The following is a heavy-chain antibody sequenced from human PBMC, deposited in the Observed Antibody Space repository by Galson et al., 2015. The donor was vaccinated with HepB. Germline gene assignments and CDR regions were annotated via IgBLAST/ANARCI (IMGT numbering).Heavy chain of an antibody. CDR1: GFIFSCSA. Sequence: SLRLSCAASGFIFSCSAMSWVRQAPGKGLEWVSGIGGSGITTYYADSVKGRFTISRDNSKNTLYLQMNSLRAEDTAVYYCARPKWATVIAFDIWGQGTMATVSS. CDR3: ARPKWATVIAFDI. CDR2: IGGSGITT. J-gene: IGHJ3*02. D-gene: IGHD4-17*01. V-gene: IGHV3-23*01.